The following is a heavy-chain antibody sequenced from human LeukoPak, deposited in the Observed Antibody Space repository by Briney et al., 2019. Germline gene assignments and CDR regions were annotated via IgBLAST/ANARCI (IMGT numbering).Heavy chain of an antibody. CDR3: VRVEAGGQWRLLSSCDS. V-gene: IGHV4-39*07. J-gene: IGHJ4*02. CDR2: IFYSGTT. CDR1: GGSISTSNYY. Sequence: PSETLSLTCTVSGGSISTSNYYWGWIRQPPGKGLEWSGNIFYSGTTYYNPSLKSRVAFSIDTSKNQFSLRLNSVTAGDTAVYYCVRVEAGGQWRLLSSCDSWGQGTLVTVS. D-gene: IGHD6-19*01.